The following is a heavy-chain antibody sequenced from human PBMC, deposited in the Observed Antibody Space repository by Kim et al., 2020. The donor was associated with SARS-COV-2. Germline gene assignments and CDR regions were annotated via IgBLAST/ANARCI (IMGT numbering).Heavy chain of an antibody. V-gene: IGHV3-30*04. Sequence: GGSLRLSCAASGFTFSSYAMHWVRQAPGKGLEWVAVISYDGSNKYYADSVKGRFTISRDNSKNTLYLQMNSLRAEDTAVYYCAREELDDFAVLDVWGQGTTVTVSS. J-gene: IGHJ6*02. CDR1: GFTFSSYA. CDR2: ISYDGSNK. CDR3: AREELDDFAVLDV. D-gene: IGHD3-16*01.